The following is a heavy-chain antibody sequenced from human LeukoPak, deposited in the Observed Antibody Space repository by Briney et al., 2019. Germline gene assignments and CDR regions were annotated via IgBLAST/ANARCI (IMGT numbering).Heavy chain of an antibody. CDR1: GYTFTGYY. V-gene: IGHV1-2*06. CDR3: AREAMIVVGAFDI. Sequence: ASVKVSCKASGYTFTGYYMHWVRQAPGQGLEWMGRMNPNSGGTKYAQKFQGRVTMTRDTSISTAYMELSRLRSDDTAVYYCAREAMIVVGAFDIWGQGTMVTVSS. D-gene: IGHD3-22*01. CDR2: MNPNSGGT. J-gene: IGHJ3*02.